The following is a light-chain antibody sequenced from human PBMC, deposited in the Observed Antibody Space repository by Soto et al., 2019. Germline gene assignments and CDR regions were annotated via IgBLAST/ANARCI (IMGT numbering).Light chain of an antibody. CDR3: QQRSNWPPVT. J-gene: IGKJ4*01. CDR1: QSINRH. Sequence: EIVLTQSPATLSLSPGERATLSCRASQSINRHLAWYRQKPGQAPRLLIYDASNRATGIPARFSGSGSGTDFTLTISSLEPEDFGVYYCQQRSNWPPVTFGGGTKVEI. CDR2: DAS. V-gene: IGKV3-11*01.